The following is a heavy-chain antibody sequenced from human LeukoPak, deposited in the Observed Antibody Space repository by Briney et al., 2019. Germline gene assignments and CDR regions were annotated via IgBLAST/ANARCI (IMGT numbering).Heavy chain of an antibody. Sequence: SETLSLTCAVSGASISSSNWWSWVRQPPGKGLEWIGDIYHSGNTNYNPSLKSRVTVSVDKSKNQFSLNLSSVTAADTAIYYCARGGVGATTAYFDYWGQGTLVTVSS. J-gene: IGHJ4*02. D-gene: IGHD1-26*01. V-gene: IGHV4-4*02. CDR1: GASISSSNW. CDR3: ARGGVGATTAYFDY. CDR2: IYHSGNT.